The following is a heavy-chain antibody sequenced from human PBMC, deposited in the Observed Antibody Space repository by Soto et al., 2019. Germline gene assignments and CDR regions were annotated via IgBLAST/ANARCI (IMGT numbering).Heavy chain of an antibody. V-gene: IGHV1-2*04. CDR1: GYTFTGYY. CDR2: INPNSGGT. CDR3: AREGRIFGVVRPKKIYGMDV. D-gene: IGHD3-3*02. J-gene: IGHJ6*02. Sequence: QVQLVQSGAEVKKPGASVKVSCKASGYTFTGYYMHWVRQAPGQGREWMGWINPNSGGTNYAQKFQGWVTMTRDTTISTAYMELSRLRSDDTAVYYCAREGRIFGVVRPKKIYGMDVWGQGTTVTVSS.